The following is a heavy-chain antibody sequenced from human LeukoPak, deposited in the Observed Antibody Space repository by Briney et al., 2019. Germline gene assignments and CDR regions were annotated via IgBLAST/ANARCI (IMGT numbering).Heavy chain of an antibody. CDR1: GFTFSSYA. V-gene: IGHV3-23*01. D-gene: IGHD2-21*02. CDR2: ISSSGYNT. J-gene: IGHJ4*02. CDR3: AKRDRPCSGDCSAPYYFDY. Sequence: GGSLRLSCAASGFTFSSYAMSWVRQAPGKGLEWVSSISSSGYNTYYADSVKGRFTISRDNSKNTLYLQMSSLRAEDTAVYYCAKRDRPCSGDCSAPYYFDYWGQGTLVTVSS.